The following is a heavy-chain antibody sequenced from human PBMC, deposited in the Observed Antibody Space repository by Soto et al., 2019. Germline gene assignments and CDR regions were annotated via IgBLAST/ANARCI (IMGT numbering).Heavy chain of an antibody. J-gene: IGHJ6*02. V-gene: IGHV3-30-3*01. Sequence: GGSLRLSCAASGFTFSSYAMHGVRQAPGKGLERVAVISYDGSNKYYAGSVKGRFTISRDNSKNTLYLQMNSLRAEDTAVYYCARDRGVAATQKIYYYGMDVWGQGTTVTVSS. CDR3: ARDRGVAATQKIYYYGMDV. CDR1: GFTFSSYA. D-gene: IGHD2-15*01. CDR2: ISYDGSNK.